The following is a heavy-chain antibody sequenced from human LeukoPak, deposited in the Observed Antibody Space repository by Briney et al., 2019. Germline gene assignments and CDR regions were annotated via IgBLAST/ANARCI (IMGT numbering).Heavy chain of an antibody. CDR2: IYSGGST. J-gene: IGHJ4*02. D-gene: IGHD3-22*01. Sequence: GGSLRLSCAASGFTVSSNYMSWVRQAPGKGLEWVSVIYSGGSTYYADSVKGRFTISRHNSKNTLYLQMNSLRAEDTAVYYCARANYDSSGSFDYWGQGTLATVSS. V-gene: IGHV3-53*04. CDR1: GFTVSSNY. CDR3: ARANYDSSGSFDY.